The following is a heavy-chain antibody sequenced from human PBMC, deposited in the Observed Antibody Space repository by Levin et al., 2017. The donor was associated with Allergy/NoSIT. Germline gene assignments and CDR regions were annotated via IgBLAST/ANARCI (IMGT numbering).Heavy chain of an antibody. CDR3: ATKGDRKLFDY. V-gene: IGHV3-21*01. CDR1: GFTFSSYS. CDR2: ISSSSSYI. J-gene: IGHJ4*02. Sequence: GESLKISCAASGFTFSSYSMNWVRQAPGKGLEWVSSISSSSSYIYYADSVKGRFTISRDNAKNSLYLQMNSLRAEDTAVYYCATKGDRKLFDYWGQGTLVTVSS.